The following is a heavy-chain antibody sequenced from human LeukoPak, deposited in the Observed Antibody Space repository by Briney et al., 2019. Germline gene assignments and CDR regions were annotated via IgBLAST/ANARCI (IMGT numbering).Heavy chain of an antibody. CDR1: GFTFSNYA. D-gene: IGHD5-18*01. J-gene: IGHJ6*03. Sequence: PGGSLRLSCAASGFTFSNYAMHWVRQAPGKGLEWVAVISYDGSNKFYADSVKGRFTISRDNSKNTLHLQMNSLRAEDTAVYYCARSLDTSYYYMDVWGKGTTVTVSS. CDR2: ISYDGSNK. V-gene: IGHV3-30*04. CDR3: ARSLDTSYYYMDV.